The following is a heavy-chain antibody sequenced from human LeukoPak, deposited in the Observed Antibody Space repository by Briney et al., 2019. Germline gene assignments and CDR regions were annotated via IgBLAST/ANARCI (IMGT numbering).Heavy chain of an antibody. J-gene: IGHJ4*02. D-gene: IGHD6-19*01. V-gene: IGHV3-11*01. Sequence: GGSLRLSCAASGFTFSDYYMSWIRQAPGKGLERVSYISSSGSTIYYADSVKGRFTISRDNAKNSLYLQMNSLRAEDTAVYYCAREYSSGWYRVNYFDYWGQGTLVTVSS. CDR3: AREYSSGWYRVNYFDY. CDR1: GFTFSDYY. CDR2: ISSSGSTI.